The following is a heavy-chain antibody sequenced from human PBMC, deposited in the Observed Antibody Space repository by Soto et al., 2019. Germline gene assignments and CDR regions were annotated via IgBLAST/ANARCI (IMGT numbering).Heavy chain of an antibody. J-gene: IGHJ5*02. D-gene: IGHD3-10*01. V-gene: IGHV3-23*01. CDR3: AKDAVAYNGECDWFDL. CDR1: GFTFKNFA. CDR2: IGGSGSSA. Sequence: EGQLLDSGGGLVQQGGSLRLSCVASGFTFKNFAMTWVRQAPGKGMEWVSAIGGSGSSANYADSVKGRFTVSRDDSKSTLYLQMSGLRVDDTALYYCAKDAVAYNGECDWFDLWGQGTLVTVSS.